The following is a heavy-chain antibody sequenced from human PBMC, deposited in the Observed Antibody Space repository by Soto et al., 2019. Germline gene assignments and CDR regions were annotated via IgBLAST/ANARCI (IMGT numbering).Heavy chain of an antibody. D-gene: IGHD3-3*01. J-gene: IGHJ4*02. CDR3: ARAGRYDFWSGPD. CDR1: GFTFSSYW. CDR2: INSDGSST. V-gene: IGHV3-74*01. Sequence: AGGSLRLSCAATGFTFSSYWMHWVRQAPGKGLVWVSRINSDGSSTSYADSVKGRFTISRDNAKNTLYLQMNSLRAEDTAVYYCARAGRYDFWSGPDWGQGTLVTVSS.